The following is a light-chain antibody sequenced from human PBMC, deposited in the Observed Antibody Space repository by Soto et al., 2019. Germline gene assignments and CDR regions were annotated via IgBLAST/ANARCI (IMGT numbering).Light chain of an antibody. CDR3: NSYTSSSTHV. V-gene: IGLV2-14*03. Sequence: QSALTQPASVSGSPGQSITISCSGTSSDVGRYNYVSWYQQHPGKVPQLMIYDVSIRPSGVSDRFSASKSGNTASLTISGLQAEDEADYYCNSYTSSSTHVFGTVTKVTV. J-gene: IGLJ1*01. CDR1: SSDVGRYNY. CDR2: DVS.